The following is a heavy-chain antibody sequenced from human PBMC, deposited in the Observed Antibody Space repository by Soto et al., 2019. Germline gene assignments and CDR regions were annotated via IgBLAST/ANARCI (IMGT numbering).Heavy chain of an antibody. D-gene: IGHD6-19*01. Sequence: EVQLLESGGGLVQPGWSLRLSCAASGFTFSSYAMRCVRQDPGKVLEGVSAISGSGGSTYYADSVKGRFTISRDNSKNPMYLQMNSLRGEDTAVYYCARRGSGGYYDYWGQGTLVTVSS. J-gene: IGHJ4*02. CDR2: ISGSGGST. CDR1: GFTFSSYA. V-gene: IGHV3-23*01. CDR3: ARRGSGGYYDY.